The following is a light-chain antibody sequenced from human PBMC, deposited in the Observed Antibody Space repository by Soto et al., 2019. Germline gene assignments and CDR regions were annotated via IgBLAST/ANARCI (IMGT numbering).Light chain of an antibody. V-gene: IGKV1-39*01. CDR3: QQSYSTPRT. CDR1: QSIISY. CDR2: AAS. Sequence: DIQMTRAPSSLSASVVYRVSMTCLASQSIISYLNWYQQKPGKAPKLLIYAASSLQSWVPSRFSGSGSGTDFTLTISSLQPEDFATYYSQQSYSTPRTFGQGTKVDI. J-gene: IGKJ1*01.